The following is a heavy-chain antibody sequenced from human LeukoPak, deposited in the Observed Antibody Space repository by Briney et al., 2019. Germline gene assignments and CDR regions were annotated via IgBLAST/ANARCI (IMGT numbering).Heavy chain of an antibody. D-gene: IGHD3-3*01. CDR2: ISGSGGST. V-gene: IGHV3-23*01. Sequence: PGGSLRLSCAASGFTFSSYAMRWVRQAPGKGLEWVSAISGSGGSTYYADSVKGRFTISRDNSKNTLYLQMNSLRAEDTAVYYCAKGGLYYDFWSGYFDYWGQGTLVTVSS. CDR3: AKGGLYYDFWSGYFDY. J-gene: IGHJ4*02. CDR1: GFTFSSYA.